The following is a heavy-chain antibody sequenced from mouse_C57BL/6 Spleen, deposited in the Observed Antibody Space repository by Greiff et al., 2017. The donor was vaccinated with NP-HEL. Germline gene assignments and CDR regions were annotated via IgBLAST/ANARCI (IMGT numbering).Heavy chain of an antibody. CDR1: GYAFSSYW. D-gene: IGHD4-1*01. CDR2: IYPGDGDT. J-gene: IGHJ4*01. Sequence: VKLQESGAELVKPGASVKISCKASGYAFSSYWMNWVKQRPGKGLEWIGQIYPGDGDTNYNGKFQGKATLTADKSSSTAYMQLSSLTSEDSAVYFCARYWDGDAMDYWGQGTSVTVSS. V-gene: IGHV1-80*01. CDR3: ARYWDGDAMDY.